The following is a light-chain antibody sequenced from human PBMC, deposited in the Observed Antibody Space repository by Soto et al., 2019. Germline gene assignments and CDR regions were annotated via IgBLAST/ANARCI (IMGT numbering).Light chain of an antibody. V-gene: IGLV2-14*03. CDR2: DVS. CDR3: NSYIITGTYV. J-gene: IGLJ1*01. Sequence: QSALTQPASVSGSPGQSITISCTGTSSDIGSYNYVSWYQQHPGKAPKLIIYDVSNRPSGVSDRFSGSKSGNTASLTISGLQAEDEADCYCNSYIITGTYVFGTGTKVTVL. CDR1: SSDIGSYNY.